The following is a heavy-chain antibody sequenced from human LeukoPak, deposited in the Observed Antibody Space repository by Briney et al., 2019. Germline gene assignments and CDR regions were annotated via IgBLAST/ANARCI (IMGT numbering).Heavy chain of an antibody. CDR3: ARNDGYSSSWYPYYYDYYYMDV. CDR2: ISSSGSTI. Sequence: GGSLRLSCAASGFTFSDYYMSWIRQAPGKGLEWVSYISSSGSTIYYADSVKGRFTISRDNAKNSLYLQMNSLRAEDTAVYYCARNDGYSSSWYPYYYDYYYMDVWGKGTTVTVS. J-gene: IGHJ6*03. CDR1: GFTFSDYY. D-gene: IGHD6-13*01. V-gene: IGHV3-11*04.